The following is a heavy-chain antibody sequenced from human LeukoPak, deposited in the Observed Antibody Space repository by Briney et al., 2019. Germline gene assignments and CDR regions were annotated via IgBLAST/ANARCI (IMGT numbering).Heavy chain of an antibody. CDR1: GGSISSSSYY. Sequence: SETLSLTCTVSGGSISSSSYYWGWIRQPPGKGLEWIGSIYYSGSTYYNPSLKSRVTISVDTSKNQFSLKLSSVTAADTAAYYCARERIVGATDGMDVWGQGTTVTVSS. J-gene: IGHJ6*02. V-gene: IGHV4-39*07. CDR3: ARERIVGATDGMDV. D-gene: IGHD1-26*01. CDR2: IYYSGST.